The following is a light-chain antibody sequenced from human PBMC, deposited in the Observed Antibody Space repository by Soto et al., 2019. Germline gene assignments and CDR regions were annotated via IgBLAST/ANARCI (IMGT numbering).Light chain of an antibody. Sequence: ELVMTQSPATLSVSPGDIATISCSASQSVSSNVAWYHQKPGQAPRLLIYGASTRATGIPASFSGSGSGTEFTPTISSLQSEDFAFYYCQQYNNWPPPITSGQGTRLEIK. J-gene: IGKJ5*01. CDR1: QSVSSN. CDR3: QQYNNWPPPIT. CDR2: GAS. V-gene: IGKV3-15*01.